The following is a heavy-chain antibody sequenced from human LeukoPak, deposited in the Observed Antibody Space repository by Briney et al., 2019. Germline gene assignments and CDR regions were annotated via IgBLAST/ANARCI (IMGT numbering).Heavy chain of an antibody. CDR3: ARVLSGYSFPSYFDY. CDR2: IKEDGSEK. D-gene: IGHD3-3*01. J-gene: IGHJ4*02. CDR1: DFTFSNYW. Sequence: GGSLRLSCAASDFTFSNYWMSWVRQAPGKGLGWVANIKEDGSEKKYVDSVKGRFTISRDNAKNSLYLQMNSLRAEDTAVYYCARVLSGYSFPSYFDYWGQGTLVTVSS. V-gene: IGHV3-7*01.